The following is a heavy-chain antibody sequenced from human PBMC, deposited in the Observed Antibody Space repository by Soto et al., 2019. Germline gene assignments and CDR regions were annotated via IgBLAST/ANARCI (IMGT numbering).Heavy chain of an antibody. V-gene: IGHV1-69*01. CDR1: GVTFSSYA. J-gene: IGHJ4*02. D-gene: IGHD1-7*01. CDR3: ATGGKLELPDY. Sequence: QVQLVQSGTEVKKPGSSVKVSCKTSGVTFSSYAINWVRQAPGQGLEWMGGIIPIFGTADYAQKFQGRLTITADASTRTAYMELSSLKSEDTAVYYCATGGKLELPDYWGQGTLVTVSS. CDR2: IIPIFGTA.